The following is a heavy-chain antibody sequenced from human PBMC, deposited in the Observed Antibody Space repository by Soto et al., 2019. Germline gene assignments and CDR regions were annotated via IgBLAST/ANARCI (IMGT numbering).Heavy chain of an antibody. J-gene: IGHJ6*02. CDR1: GYTFTSYG. Sequence: QVQLVQSGAEVKKPGASVKVSCKASGYTFTSYGISWVRQAPGQGLEWLGWISAYNGNTNYAQKLQGRVTMTTDTSTSTAYMELRSLISDDTAVYYCARDSRDYYGSWYGMDDWGQGPKVTVSS. CDR2: ISAYNGNT. D-gene: IGHD3-10*01. V-gene: IGHV1-18*04. CDR3: ARDSRDYYGSWYGMDD.